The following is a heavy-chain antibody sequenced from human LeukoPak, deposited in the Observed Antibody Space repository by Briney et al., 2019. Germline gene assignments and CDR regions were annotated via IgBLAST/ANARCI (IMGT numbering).Heavy chain of an antibody. CDR3: ARDLGTAGSFYFDY. Sequence: GGSLRLSCVASGFTFSSYGMHWVRQTPGKGLEWVAVIWYDGSKKYSADSLKGRFTISRDDSKSTLYLQKNSLRADDTAVYYCARDLGTAGSFYFDYWGQGTLVTVPT. J-gene: IGHJ4*02. V-gene: IGHV3-33*01. D-gene: IGHD6-19*01. CDR1: GFTFSSYG. CDR2: IWYDGSKK.